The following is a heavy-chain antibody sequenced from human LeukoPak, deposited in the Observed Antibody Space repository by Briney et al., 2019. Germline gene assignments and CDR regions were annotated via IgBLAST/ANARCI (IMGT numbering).Heavy chain of an antibody. CDR3: ARDAPPGIAAAGNFDY. V-gene: IGHV1-69*13. D-gene: IGHD6-13*01. CDR2: IIPIFGTA. CDR1: GGTFSSYA. Sequence: ASVKVSCKASGGTFSSYAISWVRQAPGQGLEWMGGIIPIFGTANYAQKFQGRVTITADESTSTAYMELSSLRSEDTAVYYCARDAPPGIAAAGNFDYWGQGTLVTVSS. J-gene: IGHJ4*02.